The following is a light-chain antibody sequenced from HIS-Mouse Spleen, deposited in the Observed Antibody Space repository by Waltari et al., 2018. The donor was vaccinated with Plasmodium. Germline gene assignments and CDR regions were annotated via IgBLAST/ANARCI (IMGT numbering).Light chain of an antibody. J-gene: IGLJ3*02. V-gene: IGLV3-10*01. CDR1: ALPKKY. CDR3: YATDSSGNHRV. CDR2: EDS. Sequence: SYELTQPPSVSVSPGQTARITCSGDALPKKYAYWYQQKSGQAPVLVIYEDSKRPSGIPVGVSGSSSGTMGTLTISGAQVEDEADYYCYATDSSGNHRVFGGGTKLTVL.